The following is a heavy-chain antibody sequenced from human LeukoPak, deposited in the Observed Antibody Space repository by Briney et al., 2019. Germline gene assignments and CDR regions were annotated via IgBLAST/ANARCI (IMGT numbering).Heavy chain of an antibody. CDR1: GGSFSGYY. CDR2: INHSGST. J-gene: IGHJ6*04. Sequence: SETLSLTCAVYGGSFSGYYWSWIRQPPWKGLEWIGEINHSGSTNYNPSLRSRVTISVDTSKNQFSLKLSSVTAADTAVYYCARRYGGVWGKGTTVTVSS. CDR3: ARRYGGV. V-gene: IGHV4-34*01. D-gene: IGHD5-18*01.